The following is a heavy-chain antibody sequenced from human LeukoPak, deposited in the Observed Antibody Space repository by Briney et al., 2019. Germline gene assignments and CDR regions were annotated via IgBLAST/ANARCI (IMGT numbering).Heavy chain of an antibody. CDR3: ARDGSGYSSSWRLYYFDY. CDR2: ISTSSSTI. V-gene: IGHV3-48*02. Sequence: GGSLRLSCAASGFTFSSYSMNWVRQAPGEGLEWVTYISTSSSTIYYADSVKGRFTISRDNAKNSLYLQMNSLRDEDTAVYYCARDGSGYSSSWRLYYFDYWGQGTLVTVSS. D-gene: IGHD6-13*01. J-gene: IGHJ4*02. CDR1: GFTFSSYS.